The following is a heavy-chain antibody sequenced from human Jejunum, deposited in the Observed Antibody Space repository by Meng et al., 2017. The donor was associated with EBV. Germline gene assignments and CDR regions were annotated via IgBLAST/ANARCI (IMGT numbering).Heavy chain of an antibody. J-gene: IGHJ4*02. D-gene: IGHD1-26*01. CDR2: ISDYGSNK. Sequence: HVQLVESGGGVVQPGRARSPSCAASGFTFSGYAMHWVRRAPGKGLEWVAVISDYGSNKYYVDSVKGRFTISRDNSENSLYLQMNTLRAEDTAVYYCAKDEGYSGSYWADHWGQGTLVTVSS. V-gene: IGHV3-30*18. CDR1: GFTFSGYA. CDR3: AKDEGYSGSYWADH.